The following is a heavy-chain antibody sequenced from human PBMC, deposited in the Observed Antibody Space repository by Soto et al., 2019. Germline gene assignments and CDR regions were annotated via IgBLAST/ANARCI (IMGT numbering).Heavy chain of an antibody. J-gene: IGHJ4*02. CDR1: GYSCASHW. D-gene: IGHD1-26*01. CDR2: SYPGDSDT. CDR3: ARYSGSYWHYLDF. V-gene: IGHV5-51*01. Sequence: GESLKISCKGSGYSCASHWVAWVRQMPEKGLEWIGTSYPGDSDTTYSSAFRGHVTISADTSVSTAYLQWRSLEATDSAIYYCARYSGSYWHYLDFWGQGTLVTVSS.